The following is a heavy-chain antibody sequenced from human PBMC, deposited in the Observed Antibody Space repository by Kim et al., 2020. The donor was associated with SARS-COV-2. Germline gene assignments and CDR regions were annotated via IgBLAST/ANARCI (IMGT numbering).Heavy chain of an antibody. D-gene: IGHD3-10*01. CDR3: ARSEPYVSGNNTIDY. CDR2: INHSGST. V-gene: IGHV4-34*01. J-gene: IGHJ4*02. Sequence: SETLSLTCAVYGGSFSGYYWSWIRQPPGKGLEWIGEINHSGSTNYNPSLKSRVTISVDTSKNQFSLKLSSVTAADTAVYYCARSEPYVSGNNTIDYWGQG. CDR1: GGSFSGYY.